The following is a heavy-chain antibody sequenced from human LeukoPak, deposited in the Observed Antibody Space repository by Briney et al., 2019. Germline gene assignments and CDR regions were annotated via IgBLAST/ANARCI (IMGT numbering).Heavy chain of an antibody. CDR3: ARDMKRSRARWESVGFDP. V-gene: IGHV1-18*01. Sequence: ASVRVSRAASGYTFTSYSISWVRHTPGQGVERMWWISVYNGNTNYEQKHEGRVTMTTDTYTSTAYMELRSLRADDTAVYYCARDMKRSRARWESVGFDPWGQGTLVTVSS. D-gene: IGHD1-26*01. J-gene: IGHJ5*02. CDR1: GYTFTSYS. CDR2: ISVYNGNT.